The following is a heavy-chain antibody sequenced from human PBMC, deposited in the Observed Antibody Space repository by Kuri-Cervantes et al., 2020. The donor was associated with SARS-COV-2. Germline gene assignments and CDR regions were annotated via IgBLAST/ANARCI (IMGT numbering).Heavy chain of an antibody. CDR2: ISGGDDRT. V-gene: IGHV3-23*01. CDR1: GFTFSRDT. Sequence: GESLKISCAASGFTFSRDTMYWVRQAPGKGLEWVSGISGGDDRTYYADNVKGRFTISRDNSKNTLHLHMSSLRAEDTAIYYCARDGTSSNFYYYMDVWGKGTTVTVSS. D-gene: IGHD6-13*01. J-gene: IGHJ6*03. CDR3: ARDGTSSNFYYYMDV.